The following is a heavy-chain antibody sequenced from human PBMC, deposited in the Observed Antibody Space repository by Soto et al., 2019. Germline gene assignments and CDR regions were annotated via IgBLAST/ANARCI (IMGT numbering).Heavy chain of an antibody. D-gene: IGHD1-26*01. CDR2: IWHDGNNK. Sequence: GGSLRLSCAASGFTFSNYGMHWVRQAPGKGLEWVVIIWHDGNNKYYADSVRGRFIISRDNSKNRLYLQMNSLRAEDTAVYYCASDLVGASDSYGLDVWGQGTPVTVSS. J-gene: IGHJ6*02. V-gene: IGHV3-33*01. CDR3: ASDLVGASDSYGLDV. CDR1: GFTFSNYG.